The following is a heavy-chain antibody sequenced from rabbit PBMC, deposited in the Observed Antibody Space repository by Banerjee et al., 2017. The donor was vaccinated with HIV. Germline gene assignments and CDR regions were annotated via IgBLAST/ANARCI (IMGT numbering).Heavy chain of an antibody. Sequence: QEQLEESGGDLVKPEGSLTLTCTASGFSFSSSYWICWVRQAPGKGLEYIGCIVTGSGSTGYASWAKGRFTISKTSSTTVTLQMTSLTAADTATYFCARDAGSGAYLDGYFNLWGPGTLVTVS. CDR2: IVTGSGST. V-gene: IGHV1S45*01. CDR1: GFSFSSSYW. CDR3: ARDAGSGAYLDGYFNL. J-gene: IGHJ4*01. D-gene: IGHD4-2*01.